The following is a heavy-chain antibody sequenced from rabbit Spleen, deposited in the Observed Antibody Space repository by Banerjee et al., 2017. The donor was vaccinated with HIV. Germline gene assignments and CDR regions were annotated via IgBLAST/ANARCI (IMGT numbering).Heavy chain of an antibody. V-gene: IGHV1S44*01. CDR1: GIDLSSYA. D-gene: IGHD4-2*01. CDR3: ARAAGSTVYSYFNS. Sequence: QSVEESGGRLVTPGTPLTLTCTVSGIDLSSYAMGWVRQAPGKGLEYIGIISSSGSTYYASWAKGRFTISKASSTTVDLRMTSLTTEDTATYFCARAAGSTVYSYFNSWGPGTLVTVS. J-gene: IGHJ4*02. CDR2: ISSSGST.